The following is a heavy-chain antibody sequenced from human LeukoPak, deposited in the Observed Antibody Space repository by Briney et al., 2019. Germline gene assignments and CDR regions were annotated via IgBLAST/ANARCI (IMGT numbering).Heavy chain of an antibody. J-gene: IGHJ6*03. V-gene: IGHV3-23*01. CDR3: AKAEYYYDSSGYYPSGYYYYYMDV. CDR1: GFTFSSYA. CDR2: ISGSGGST. D-gene: IGHD3-22*01. Sequence: GGSLRLSCAASGFTFSSYAMSWVRQAPGKGLEWVSAISGSGGSTYYADSVKGRFTISRDNPKNTLYLQMNSLRAEDTAVYYCAKAEYYYDSSGYYPSGYYYYYMDVWGKGTTVTVSS.